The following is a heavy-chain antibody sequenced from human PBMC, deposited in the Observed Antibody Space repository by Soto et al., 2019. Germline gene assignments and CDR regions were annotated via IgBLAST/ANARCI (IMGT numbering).Heavy chain of an antibody. V-gene: IGHV3-23*01. J-gene: IGHJ5*02. D-gene: IGHD4-4*01. Sequence: PGGSLRLSCAASGFTFSSYAMSWVRQAPGKGLEWVSAISGSGGSTYYADSVRGRFTISRDNSKNTLYLQMNSLRAEDTAVYYCAKDPYSNYWFDPWGQGTLVTVSS. CDR2: ISGSGGST. CDR1: GFTFSSYA. CDR3: AKDPYSNYWFDP.